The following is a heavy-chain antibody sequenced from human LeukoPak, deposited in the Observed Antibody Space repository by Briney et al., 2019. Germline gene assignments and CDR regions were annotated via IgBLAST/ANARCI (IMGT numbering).Heavy chain of an antibody. CDR1: GGTFSSYA. Sequence: SVKVSCKXSGGTFSSYAISWVRQAPGQGLEGMGGIIPIFGTANYAQKFQGRVTITADESTSTAYMELSSLRSEDTAVYYCARDRETYMDVWGKGTTVTVSS. V-gene: IGHV1-69*13. J-gene: IGHJ6*03. D-gene: IGHD3-10*01. CDR3: ARDRETYMDV. CDR2: IIPIFGTA.